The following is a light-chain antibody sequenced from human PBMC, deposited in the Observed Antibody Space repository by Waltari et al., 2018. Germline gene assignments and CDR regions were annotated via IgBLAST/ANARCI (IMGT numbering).Light chain of an antibody. V-gene: IGKV2D-29*01. J-gene: IGKJ3*01. CDR3: MQSIQLPGRVT. Sequence: DIVMPQTPLSLSVTPVQPASISFKSSQSLLHSDGRTYLSWYLQKPGQPPQLLIYEVSNRFSGVPDRLSGSGSGTDFKLKISRVEAEDVGVYYCMQSIQLPGRVTFGPGTKVDIK. CDR1: QSLLHSDGRTY. CDR2: EVS.